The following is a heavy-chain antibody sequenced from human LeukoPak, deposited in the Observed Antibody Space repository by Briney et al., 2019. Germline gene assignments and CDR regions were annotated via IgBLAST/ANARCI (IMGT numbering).Heavy chain of an antibody. CDR2: INPNSGGT. CDR1: GYTFTRYY. V-gene: IGHV1-2*02. Sequence: ASVKDSCKASGYTFTRYYMHWVRQAPGQGLEWMGWINPNSGGTNYAQKFQGRVTMTRDTSISTAYMELSRLRSDDTAVYYCARDISTVTSSGGYWGQGTLVTVSS. CDR3: ARDISTVTSSGGY. J-gene: IGHJ4*02. D-gene: IGHD4-17*01.